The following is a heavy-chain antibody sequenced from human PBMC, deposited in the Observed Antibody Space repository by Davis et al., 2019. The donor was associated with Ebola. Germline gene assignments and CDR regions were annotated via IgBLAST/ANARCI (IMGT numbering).Heavy chain of an antibody. CDR3: ARGGYYYFDS. Sequence: GESLKISCAAPGFTFTNYWMTWVRQAPGKGLEWVAKIKQDGSEKYYVDSVKGRFTISRDNAENSLFLQMNSLRGEDTAFYYCARGGYYYFDSWGQGTLVTVSS. CDR2: IKQDGSEK. V-gene: IGHV3-7*03. CDR1: GFTFTNYW. D-gene: IGHD3-22*01. J-gene: IGHJ4*02.